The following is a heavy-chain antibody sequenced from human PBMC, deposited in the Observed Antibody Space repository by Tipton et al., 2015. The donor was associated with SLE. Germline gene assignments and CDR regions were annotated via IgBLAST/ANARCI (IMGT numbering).Heavy chain of an antibody. V-gene: IGHV3-30*02. J-gene: IGHJ4*02. CDR2: IRYDGSNK. Sequence: SLRLSCAASGFTFSSYGMHWVRQAPGKGLAWVAFIRYDGSNKYYADSVKGRFTISRDNSKNTLYLQMNSLRAEDTAVYYCAKDPTYYYDSSGSYWGQGTLVTVSS. CDR1: GFTFSSYG. CDR3: AKDPTYYYDSSGSY. D-gene: IGHD3-22*01.